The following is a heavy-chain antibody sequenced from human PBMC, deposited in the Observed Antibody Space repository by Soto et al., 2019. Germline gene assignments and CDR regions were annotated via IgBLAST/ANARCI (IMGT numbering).Heavy chain of an antibody. V-gene: IGHV6-1*01. CDR2: TYYRSRWYN. CDR1: GDSVSNNSAA. Sequence: QVQLQQSGPGLVKPSQTLSLTCAISGDSVSNNSAAWNWIRQSPSRGLEWLGRTYYRSRWYNDYAGSVKSRITINSDTFKNQFSLQLNSVTPEDTAVYYCARVRSDTSYGPHRWYFDLWGRGTLVTVSS. J-gene: IGHJ2*01. D-gene: IGHD5-18*01. CDR3: ARVRSDTSYGPHRWYFDL.